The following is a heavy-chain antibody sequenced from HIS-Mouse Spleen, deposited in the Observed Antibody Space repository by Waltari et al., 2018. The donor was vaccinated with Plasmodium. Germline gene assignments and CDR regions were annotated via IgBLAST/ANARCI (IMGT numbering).Heavy chain of an antibody. Sequence: QLQLQESGPGLVKPSETLSLTCTVSGGSISSSSYYWGWIRQPPGKGLEWIGSIYYSGSTYYNPRLKSRVTIAVDRSKNQVALKRSSGTAADTAVYYCARRSIAVAGNLDYWGQGTLVTVSS. CDR1: GGSISSSSYY. J-gene: IGHJ4*02. CDR3: ARRSIAVAGNLDY. CDR2: IYYSGST. D-gene: IGHD6-19*01. V-gene: IGHV4-39*01.